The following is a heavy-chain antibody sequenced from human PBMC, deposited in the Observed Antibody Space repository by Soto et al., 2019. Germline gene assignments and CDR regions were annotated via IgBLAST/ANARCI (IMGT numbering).Heavy chain of an antibody. V-gene: IGHV4-59*08. CDR2: ISDSGNT. Sequence: QVQLQESGPGLVKPSETLSLTCTVSGGSVSGYYWSWIRQPPGKGLDYIAYISDSGNTAYNPSLKSRVTLSVDTSKNQFSLTLTSVTAADTAMYYCARGVRWSYHWGQGTLVIVSS. CDR1: GGSVSGYY. CDR3: ARGVRWSYH. J-gene: IGHJ5*02.